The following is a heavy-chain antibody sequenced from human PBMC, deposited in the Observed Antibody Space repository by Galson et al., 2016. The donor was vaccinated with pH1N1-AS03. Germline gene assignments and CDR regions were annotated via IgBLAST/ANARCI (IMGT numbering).Heavy chain of an antibody. CDR3: ARSNYYFDS. V-gene: IGHV3-74*01. Sequence: SLRLSCAASGFTFSNYWMQWVRQAPGKGLVSVSRINPDGSPTNYAHSVKGRLTVSRDNAKNTLFLQMDSLRAEDTAVYYCARSNYYFDSWGQGTLVTVSS. CDR2: INPDGSPT. D-gene: IGHD5-24*01. CDR1: GFTFSNYW. J-gene: IGHJ4*02.